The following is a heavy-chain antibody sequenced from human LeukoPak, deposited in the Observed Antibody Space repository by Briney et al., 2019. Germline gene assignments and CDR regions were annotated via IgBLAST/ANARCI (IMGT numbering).Heavy chain of an antibody. J-gene: IGHJ6*03. CDR2: ISYDGSNK. V-gene: IGHV3-30-3*01. D-gene: IGHD2-2*01. CDR3: AREAYCSSTSCYLDV. CDR1: GFTFSSYA. Sequence: GGSLRLSCAASGFTFSSYAMHWVRQAPGKGLEWVAVISYDGSNKYYADSVKGRLTISRDKSKNTVSLQMNSLRAEDTAVYYCAREAYCSSTSCYLDVWGKGTTVTVSS.